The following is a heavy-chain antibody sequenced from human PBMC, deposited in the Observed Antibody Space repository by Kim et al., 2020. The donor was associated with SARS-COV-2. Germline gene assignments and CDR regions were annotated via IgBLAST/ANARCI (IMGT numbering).Heavy chain of an antibody. D-gene: IGHD1-1*01. CDR1: GFTFSAYV. CDR3: ARGRQHDY. J-gene: IGHJ4*01. CDR2: ISAGCISA. Sequence: GGSLRLSCAASGFTFSAYVMTWVRQAPGKGLEWVSGISAGCISAYYAESVKGRFTISRDNSKNTLYLQMNSLRAEDRAVYYCARGRQHDYWGQEPWSPSPQ. V-gene: IGHV3-23*01.